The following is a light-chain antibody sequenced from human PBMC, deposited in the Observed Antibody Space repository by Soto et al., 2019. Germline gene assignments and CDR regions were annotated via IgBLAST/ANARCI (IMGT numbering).Light chain of an antibody. CDR2: EGS. CDR1: SSDVGNYNL. V-gene: IGLV2-23*01. J-gene: IGLJ2*01. Sequence: QSALTQPASVSGSPGQSITISCTGTSSDVGNYNLVSWYQQYSGKAPKLMIYEGSKRPSGVSNRFSGSKSGNTASLTISGLQAEDEADYYCCSYAGRSTKLFGGGTKVTVL. CDR3: CSYAGRSTKL.